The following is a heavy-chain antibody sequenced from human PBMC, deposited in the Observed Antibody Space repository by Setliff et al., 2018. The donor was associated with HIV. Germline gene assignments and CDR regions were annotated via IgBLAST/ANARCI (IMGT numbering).Heavy chain of an antibody. J-gene: IGHJ3*01. CDR2: VYRSGTT. CDR1: GDSIRGGDFY. V-gene: IGHV4-30-4*01. Sequence: SETLSLTCIVSGDSIRGGDFYWTWIRQSPGKGLEWIGYVYRSGTTHYNPSLNGRVTISVVTSENQFSLKLDSLTAADSAVYYCARTTRHDGAAYDAFDLWGQGTLVTVSS. D-gene: IGHD1-1*01. CDR3: ARTTRHDGAAYDAFDL.